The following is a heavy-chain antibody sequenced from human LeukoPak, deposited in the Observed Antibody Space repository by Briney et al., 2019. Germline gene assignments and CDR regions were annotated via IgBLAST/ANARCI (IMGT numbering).Heavy chain of an antibody. CDR2: IYTSGST. CDR1: GGSISSYY. J-gene: IGHJ3*02. CDR3: ARERYIAAAGEPI. V-gene: IGHV4-4*07. Sequence: TSETLSLTCTVSGGSISSYYWSWIRQPAGKGLEWIGRIYTSGSTNYNPSLKSRVTISVDTSKNQFSLKLSSVTAADTAVYYCARERYIAAAGEPIWGQGTMVTVSS. D-gene: IGHD6-13*01.